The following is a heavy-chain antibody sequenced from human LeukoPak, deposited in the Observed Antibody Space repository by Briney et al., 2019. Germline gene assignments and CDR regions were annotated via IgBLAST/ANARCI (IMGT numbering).Heavy chain of an antibody. CDR1: GFTFSNYD. D-gene: IGHD6-19*01. J-gene: IGHJ5*02. Sequence: GGSLRLSCAASGFTFSNYDMSWVRQAPGKGLEWVSSISDSGGSTYCADSVKGRFTISRGNSKNTLYLQMTNLRAADTAVYYCAKDLSRAVAADWFDPWDQGSLVTVSS. V-gene: IGHV3-23*01. CDR2: ISDSGGST. CDR3: AKDLSRAVAADWFDP.